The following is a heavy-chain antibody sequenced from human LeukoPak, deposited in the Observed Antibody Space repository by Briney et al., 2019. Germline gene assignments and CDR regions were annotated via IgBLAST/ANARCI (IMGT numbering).Heavy chain of an antibody. V-gene: IGHV4-59*01. CDR2: IYYSGST. D-gene: IGHD3-3*01. CDR3: ARGTLLDDFWSGYYLRSPPLFDY. Sequence: SETLSLTCTVSGGSISSYYWSWIRQPPGKGLEWIGYIYYSGSTNYNPSLKSRVTTSVDTSKNQFSLKLSSVTAADTAVYYCARGTLLDDFWSGYYLRSPPLFDYWGQGTLVTVSS. CDR1: GGSISSYY. J-gene: IGHJ4*02.